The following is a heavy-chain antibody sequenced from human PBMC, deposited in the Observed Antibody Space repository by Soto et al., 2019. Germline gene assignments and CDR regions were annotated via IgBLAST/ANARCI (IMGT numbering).Heavy chain of an antibody. CDR3: AKANSIFGVVIEDYSYYYGMDV. Sequence: GVSLRLSCEASGFTFSSYGMTWVRQAPGKGLEWVSVISGSGETTYYGDSVKGRFTISRDNFKNTLYLQMDSLRAEDTAVYYCAKANSIFGVVIEDYSYYYGMDVWGQGTTVTVSS. J-gene: IGHJ6*02. CDR1: GFTFSSYG. D-gene: IGHD3-3*01. V-gene: IGHV3-23*01. CDR2: ISGSGETT.